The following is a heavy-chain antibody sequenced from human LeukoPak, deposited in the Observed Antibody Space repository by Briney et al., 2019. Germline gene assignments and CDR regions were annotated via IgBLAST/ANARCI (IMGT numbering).Heavy chain of an antibody. CDR2: INTSGGNT. D-gene: IGHD6-19*01. Sequence: PGGSLRLSCAASGFTFSSYAMTWVRQAPGKGLEWVSVINTSGGNTDYADPVKGRFTTSRDNSKNTLYLQMNSLRAEDTAVYYCAKGSGWYVWGQGTLVTVSS. V-gene: IGHV3-23*01. J-gene: IGHJ4*02. CDR3: AKGSGWYV. CDR1: GFTFSSYA.